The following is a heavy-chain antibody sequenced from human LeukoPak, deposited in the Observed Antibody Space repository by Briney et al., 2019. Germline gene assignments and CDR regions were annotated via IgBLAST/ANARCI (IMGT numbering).Heavy chain of an antibody. D-gene: IGHD6-6*01. CDR1: GFTFSSYA. Sequence: PGGSLRLSSAASGFTFSSYAMHWVRQAPGKGLEWVAVISYDGSNKYYADSVKGRFTISRDNSKNTVYLQMNSLRAEDTAVYYCAKDPKGGLVPILYYSDYWGQGTLVTVSS. J-gene: IGHJ4*02. V-gene: IGHV3-30-3*01. CDR2: ISYDGSNK. CDR3: AKDPKGGLVPILYYSDY.